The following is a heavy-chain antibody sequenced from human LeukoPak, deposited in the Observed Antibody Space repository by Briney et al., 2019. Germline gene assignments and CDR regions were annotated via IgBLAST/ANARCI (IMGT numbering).Heavy chain of an antibody. V-gene: IGHV3-30-3*01. Sequence: GRSLRLSCAPSGFTFSSYAIHWVRQAPGKGLEWVALISHDGSNKYYADSVKGRFTISRDNSKNTLYLQMNSLRAEDTAVYYCSRVSTAISTVGGVAGLDWWGQGTLVTVSS. D-gene: IGHD2-15*01. CDR3: SRVSTAISTVGGVAGLDW. CDR2: ISHDGSNK. J-gene: IGHJ4*02. CDR1: GFTFSSYA.